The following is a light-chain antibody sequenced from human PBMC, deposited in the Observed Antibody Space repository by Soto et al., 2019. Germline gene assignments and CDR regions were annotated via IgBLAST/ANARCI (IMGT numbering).Light chain of an antibody. CDR3: QQHGSSPLT. J-gene: IGKJ4*01. Sequence: EIVLTQSPGTLSFSPGERATLSCRASQSVGTSYLAWYQQKPGQAPRLLIYAASSRATGIPDRFTGSGSGTDFALTISRLEPEDFAVYFCQQHGSSPLTFGGGTKVDIK. CDR1: QSVGTSY. V-gene: IGKV3-20*01. CDR2: AAS.